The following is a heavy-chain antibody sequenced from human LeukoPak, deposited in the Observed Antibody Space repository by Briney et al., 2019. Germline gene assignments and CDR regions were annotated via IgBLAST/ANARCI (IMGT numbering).Heavy chain of an antibody. CDR2: IYSGSST. CDR1: GFTVGTNY. J-gene: IGHJ4*02. V-gene: IGHV3-53*01. Sequence: GGSLRLSCAASGFTVGTNYMSWVRQAPGKGLEWVSLIYSGSSTYYANSVKGRFTISRDNSKNTVYLQMNSLKTEDTAVYYCTTDPGGSYGYWGQGTLVTVSS. CDR3: TTDPGGSYGY. D-gene: IGHD1-26*01.